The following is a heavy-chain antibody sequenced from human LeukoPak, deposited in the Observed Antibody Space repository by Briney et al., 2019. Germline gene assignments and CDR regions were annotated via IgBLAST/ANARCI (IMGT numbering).Heavy chain of an antibody. Sequence: GRSLRLSCTASGFTFGDYAMSWFRQAPGKGLEWVGFIRSKAYGGTTEYAASVKGRFTISRDDSKSIAYLQMNSLKTEDTAVYYCTRVRSVTARPTGYWGQGTLVTVSS. J-gene: IGHJ4*02. CDR2: IRSKAYGGTT. D-gene: IGHD3-10*01. CDR1: GFTFGDYA. V-gene: IGHV3-49*03. CDR3: TRVRSVTARPTGY.